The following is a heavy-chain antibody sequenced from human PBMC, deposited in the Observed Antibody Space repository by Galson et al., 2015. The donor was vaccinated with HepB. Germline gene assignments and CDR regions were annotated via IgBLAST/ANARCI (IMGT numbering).Heavy chain of an antibody. Sequence: SLRLSCAASGFTFSSYAMSWVRQAPGKGLEWVSAISGSGGSTYYADSVKGRFTISRDNSKNTLYLQMNSLRAEDTAVYYCAKGRRFPGRGYYYGGMDVWGQGTTVTVSS. D-gene: IGHD3-3*01. CDR1: GFTFSSYA. CDR3: AKGRRFPGRGYYYGGMDV. V-gene: IGHV3-23*01. J-gene: IGHJ6*02. CDR2: ISGSGGST.